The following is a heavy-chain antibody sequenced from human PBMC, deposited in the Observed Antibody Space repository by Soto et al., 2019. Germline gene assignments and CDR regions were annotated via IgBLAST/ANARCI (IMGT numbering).Heavy chain of an antibody. Sequence: SEALSLTCTVSGDSISSSSFYWGWIRQPPGKGLEWIGHIFHTGATYQNPTLKSRLRMSVDTSKNQFSLNLSSVTATDTAVYYCARRRIVPTTNFDYWGQGTPVTVSP. V-gene: IGHV4-39*01. CDR3: ARRRIVPTTNFDY. J-gene: IGHJ4*02. CDR1: GDSISSSSFY. D-gene: IGHD1-26*01. CDR2: IFHTGAT.